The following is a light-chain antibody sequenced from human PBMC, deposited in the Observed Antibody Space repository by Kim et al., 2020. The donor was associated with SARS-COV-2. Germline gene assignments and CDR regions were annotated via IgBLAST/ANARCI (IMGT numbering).Light chain of an antibody. CDR3: NSRDSSGNQWV. V-gene: IGLV3-19*01. CDR2: DKN. J-gene: IGLJ3*02. CDR1: SLRTYY. Sequence: SSELTQDPAVSVALGQTVRITCQGDSLRTYYASWYQQKPGQAPVLVIYDKNNRPSGIPDPFSGSSSGNTASLTITGAQAEDEADYYCNSRDSSGNQWVFG.